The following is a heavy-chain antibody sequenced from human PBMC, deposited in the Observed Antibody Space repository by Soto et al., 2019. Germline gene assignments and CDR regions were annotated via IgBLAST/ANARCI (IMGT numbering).Heavy chain of an antibody. J-gene: IGHJ6*02. CDR3: VKDRSGVPYAAGGMDV. D-gene: IGHD2-2*01. Sequence: GGSLRLSCVVSGFTFDHYAMHWVRQAPGKGLEWVSGISWNGDKTDYADSLKGRFTISRDNAKNSLFLQMNSLRAEDTALYYCVKDRSGVPYAAGGMDVWGQGTAVTVSS. V-gene: IGHV3-9*01. CDR1: GFTFDHYA. CDR2: ISWNGDKT.